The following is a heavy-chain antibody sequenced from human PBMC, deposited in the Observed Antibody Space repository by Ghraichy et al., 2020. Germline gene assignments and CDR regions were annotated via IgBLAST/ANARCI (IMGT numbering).Heavy chain of an antibody. J-gene: IGHJ4*02. D-gene: IGHD4-23*01. V-gene: IGHV3-74*01. Sequence: GGSLRLSCAASGFPFSYYWMYWVRQAPGKWLVWVSHISRDGSIINYADSVRGRFTISRDNTKNTVYLQMNSLRAEDTAVYYCAKLQRDGGNSENWGQGTLVTVSS. CDR3: AKLQRDGGNSEN. CDR2: ISRDGSII. CDR1: GFPFSYYW.